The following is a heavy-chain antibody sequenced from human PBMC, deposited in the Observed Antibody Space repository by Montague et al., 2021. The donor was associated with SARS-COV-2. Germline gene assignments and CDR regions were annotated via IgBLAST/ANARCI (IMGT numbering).Heavy chain of an antibody. CDR3: ARYKRITIFGVVNEIDY. CDR2: FYYSGSS. J-gene: IGHJ4*02. D-gene: IGHD3-3*01. Sequence: TLSLTCTVSGGSISSGGYYWSWLRPHPGKDLMWNGYFYYSGSSYSNPSLQSPVSIYVDTSKNQFSLKLSSVTAADTAVYYCARYKRITIFGVVNEIDYWGQGTLVTVSS. CDR1: GGSISSGGYY. V-gene: IGHV4-31*01.